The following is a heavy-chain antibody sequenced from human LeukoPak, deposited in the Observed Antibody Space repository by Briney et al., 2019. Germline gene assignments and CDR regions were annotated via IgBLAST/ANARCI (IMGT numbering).Heavy chain of an antibody. D-gene: IGHD2-2*02. J-gene: IGHJ6*03. CDR2: IRNDGTIK. CDR1: GFTFSTYG. CDR3: ARARGIVVVPAAIRSAPGHPERDYYYYYMDV. V-gene: IGHV3-30*02. Sequence: GGSLRLSCAASGFTFSTYGMHWVRQAPGKGLEWVAFIRNDGTIKYYADSVKGRFTISRDNAKNSLYLQMNSLRAEDTAVYYCARARGIVVVPAAIRSAPGHPERDYYYYYMDVWGKGTTVTDSS.